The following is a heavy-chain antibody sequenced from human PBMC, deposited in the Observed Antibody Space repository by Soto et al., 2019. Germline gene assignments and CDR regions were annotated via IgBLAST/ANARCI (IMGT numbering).Heavy chain of an antibody. J-gene: IGHJ4*02. CDR3: ARVGDIVATLDY. V-gene: IGHV3-21*01. CDR1: GFTFSSYS. D-gene: IGHD5-12*01. Sequence: EVQLVESGGGLVKPGGSLRLSCAASGFTFSSYSMNWVRQAPGKGLEWVSSISSSSSYIYYADSVKGRFTISRDNAKNSLYLQMNSLRAEVTAVYYCARVGDIVATLDYWGQGTLVTVSS. CDR2: ISSSSSYI.